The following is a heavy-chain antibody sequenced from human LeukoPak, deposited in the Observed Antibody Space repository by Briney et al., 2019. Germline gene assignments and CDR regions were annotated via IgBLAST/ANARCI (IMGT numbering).Heavy chain of an antibody. CDR1: GYTFSTHG. Sequence: ASVKVSCKASGYTFSTHGISWVRQAPGQGLEWMGGIIPIFGTANYAQKFQGRVTITADESTSTAYMELSSLRSEDTAVYYCARANNWNEGVDYWGQGTLVTVSS. J-gene: IGHJ4*02. V-gene: IGHV1-69*13. CDR2: IIPIFGTA. CDR3: ARANNWNEGVDY. D-gene: IGHD1-1*01.